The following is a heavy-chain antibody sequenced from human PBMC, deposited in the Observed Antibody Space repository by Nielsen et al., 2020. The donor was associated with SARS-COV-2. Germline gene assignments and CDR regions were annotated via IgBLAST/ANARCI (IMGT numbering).Heavy chain of an antibody. V-gene: IGHV3-53*01. Sequence: GESLKISCAASGFSISNNYMSWVRQAPGKGLEWVSTFYSGGATYYADSVQGRFTIFRDNSENTVHLKMNNLRADDTAVYYCARQTGYASSWYASYFDGLDLWGQGTTVTVSS. CDR1: GFSISNNY. J-gene: IGHJ6*02. CDR3: ARQTGYASSWYASYFDGLDL. CDR2: FYSGGAT. D-gene: IGHD1-14*01.